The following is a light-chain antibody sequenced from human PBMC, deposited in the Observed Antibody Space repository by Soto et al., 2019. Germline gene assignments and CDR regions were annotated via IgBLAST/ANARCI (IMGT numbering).Light chain of an antibody. V-gene: IGLV2-14*01. Sequence: QSALTQPASVSGSPGQSIAISCTGTSSDVGGYNYVSWYQQHPGKAPKLMLYDVAIRPSGVSDRFSGSKSGNTASLTISGLQAEDEADYYCTSYTTSSTYVFETGTKVTVL. CDR2: DVA. CDR3: TSYTTSSTYV. J-gene: IGLJ1*01. CDR1: SSDVGGYNY.